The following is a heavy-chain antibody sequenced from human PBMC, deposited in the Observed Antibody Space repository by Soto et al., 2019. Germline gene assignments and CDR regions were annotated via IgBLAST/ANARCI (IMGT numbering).Heavy chain of an antibody. CDR1: GGSISSSSYY. Sequence: SETLSLTCTVSGGSISSSSYYWGWIRQPPGKGLEWIGSIYYSGSTYYNPSLKSRVTISVDTSKNQFSLKLSSVTAADTAVYYCARQSELIPYYFDYWGQGTLVTVS. J-gene: IGHJ4*02. V-gene: IGHV4-39*01. D-gene: IGHD3-10*01. CDR2: IYYSGST. CDR3: ARQSELIPYYFDY.